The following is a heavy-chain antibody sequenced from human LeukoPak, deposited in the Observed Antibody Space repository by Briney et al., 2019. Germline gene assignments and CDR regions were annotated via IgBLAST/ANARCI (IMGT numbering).Heavy chain of an antibody. D-gene: IGHD4-11*01. Sequence: ASVKVSCKASGYTFTGYYMHWVRQAPGQGLEWMGWINPNSGGTSYAQKFQGRVTMTRDTSISTAYMELSRLRSDDTAVYYCARDRGEDYSNYVDYWGQGTLVTVSS. CDR2: INPNSGGT. CDR1: GYTFTGYY. J-gene: IGHJ4*02. V-gene: IGHV1-2*02. CDR3: ARDRGEDYSNYVDY.